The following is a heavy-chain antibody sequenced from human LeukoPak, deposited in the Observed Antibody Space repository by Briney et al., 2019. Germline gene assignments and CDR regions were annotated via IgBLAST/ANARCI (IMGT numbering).Heavy chain of an antibody. CDR1: AYTFSNYG. V-gene: IGHV1-18*01. J-gene: IGHJ4*02. CDR3: ARDLDGSGSYYTDY. CDR2: ISAYNGNT. Sequence: EASVKVSCKASAYTFSNYGFNWVRQAPGQGLEGMGWISAYNGNTKYAQKLQGRFTMSTDTSTSTAYMELRSLTSDDAAGYYCARDLDGSGSYYTDYWGQGTLVTVSS. D-gene: IGHD3-10*01.